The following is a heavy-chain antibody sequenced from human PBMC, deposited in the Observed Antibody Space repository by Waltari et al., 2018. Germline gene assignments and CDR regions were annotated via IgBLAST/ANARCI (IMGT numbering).Heavy chain of an antibody. Sequence: QVQLVQSGAEVKKPGASVKLSCEASGSAFTAYDLHWVRQAPGRGLEWMGYVDPHNGGISYAQRFQGRVTMTRDTSISTVYMELSGLTSDDTAVYYCAREVFRFDYWGQGALVTVSS. CDR2: VDPHNGGI. CDR3: AREVFRFDY. V-gene: IGHV1-2*02. J-gene: IGHJ4*02. CDR1: GSAFTAYD.